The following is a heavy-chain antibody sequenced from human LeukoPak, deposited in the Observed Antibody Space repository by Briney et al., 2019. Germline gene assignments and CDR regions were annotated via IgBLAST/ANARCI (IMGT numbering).Heavy chain of an antibody. D-gene: IGHD1/OR15-1a*01. Sequence: PGGSLRLSCAASGFTFSSYSMNWVRQAPGKGLEWVSSISSSSSYIYYADSVKGRFTISRDNAKNSLYLQMNSLRAEDTAVYYCARDPTSVNNRLDYWGQGTLVTVSS. J-gene: IGHJ4*02. CDR3: ARDPTSVNNRLDY. CDR1: GFTFSSYS. CDR2: ISSSSSYI. V-gene: IGHV3-21*01.